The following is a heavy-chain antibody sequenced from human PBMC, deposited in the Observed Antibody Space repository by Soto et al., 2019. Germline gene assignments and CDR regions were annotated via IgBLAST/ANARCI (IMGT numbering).Heavy chain of an antibody. V-gene: IGHV1-3*05. CDR2: INAGNGNT. J-gene: IGHJ4*02. CDR1: GHTFTSYA. D-gene: IGHD2-21*02. CDR3: ARSIVVVTALDY. Sequence: QVQLVQSGAEEKKPGASVKVSCKASGHTFTSYAMHWVRQAPGQRLEWMGWINAGNGNTKYSQKFQGRVTITRDTSASTAYRELSSLRSEDTAVYYCARSIVVVTALDYWGQGTLVTFSS.